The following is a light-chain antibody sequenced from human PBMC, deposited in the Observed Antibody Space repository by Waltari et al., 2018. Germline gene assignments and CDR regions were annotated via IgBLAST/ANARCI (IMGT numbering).Light chain of an antibody. CDR3: GTWDSSLSGAV. CDR1: SSNIGNNY. V-gene: IGLV1-51*02. CDR2: EHT. J-gene: IGLJ7*01. Sequence: QSVLTQPPSVSAAPGQRVTISCSGGSSNIGNNYVHWYRQFPGTATKLLIYEHTERPSGIPGRFSGSKSGTSATLDSTGLQAGDEADYYCGTWDSSLSGAVFGGGTHLTVL.